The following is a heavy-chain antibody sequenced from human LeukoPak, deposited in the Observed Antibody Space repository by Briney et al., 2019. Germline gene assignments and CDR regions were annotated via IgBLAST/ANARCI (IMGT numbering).Heavy chain of an antibody. D-gene: IGHD6-13*01. CDR1: GGSINSYY. CDR3: ARVTGYMTEDYFDY. V-gene: IGHV4-59*01. Sequence: PSETLSLTCTVSGGSINSYYWSWIRQPPGKGLEWIGYIYYSGSTNYNPSLKSRVTMSVDTSKNQFSLRLSSVTAADTAVYYCARVTGYMTEDYFDYWGQGTLITVSS. CDR2: IYYSGST. J-gene: IGHJ4*02.